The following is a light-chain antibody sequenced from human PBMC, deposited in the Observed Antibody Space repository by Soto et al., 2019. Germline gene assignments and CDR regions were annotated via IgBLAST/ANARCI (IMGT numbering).Light chain of an antibody. V-gene: IGKV3-20*01. CDR3: QQFSSYPLT. J-gene: IGKJ4*01. CDR2: GAS. Sequence: EIVLTQPGTLSLSPGERATLSCRASQTISYSYLAWYQQKPGQAPRLLIYGASIRATGIPDRFSGGGSGTDFTPTISRLEPEDFAVYYCQQFSSYPLTFGGGTKVDIK. CDR1: QTISYSY.